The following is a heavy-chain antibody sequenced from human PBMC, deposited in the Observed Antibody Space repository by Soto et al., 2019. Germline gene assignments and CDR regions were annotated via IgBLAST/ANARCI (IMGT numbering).Heavy chain of an antibody. Sequence: EVQLVESGGGMVQPGGSLRLSCAASGFTFSRYWMTWVRQAPGKGLEWLANIKQDGSEAYYVDSVKGRFTIFRDNARNSLYLQMNSQRAEDTAVYYCARVNDFWSGSTYYYMDLLGQGTTVTVSS. J-gene: IGHJ6*03. CDR3: ARVNDFWSGSTYYYMDL. V-gene: IGHV3-7*01. CDR2: IKQDGSEA. D-gene: IGHD3-3*01. CDR1: GFTFSRYW.